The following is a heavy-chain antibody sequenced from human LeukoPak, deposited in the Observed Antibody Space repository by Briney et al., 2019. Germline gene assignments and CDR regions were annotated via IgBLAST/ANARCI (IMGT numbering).Heavy chain of an antibody. Sequence: ASVKVSCKASGYTFTGYYMHWVRQAPGQGLEWMGWINPNSGGTNYAQKFQGRVTMTRDTSISTAYMELSRLRSDDTAVYYCARVRWPVRLENWFDPWGQGTLVTVSS. CDR3: ARVRWPVRLENWFDP. D-gene: IGHD3-10*01. V-gene: IGHV1-2*02. CDR2: INPNSGGT. CDR1: GYTFTGYY. J-gene: IGHJ5*02.